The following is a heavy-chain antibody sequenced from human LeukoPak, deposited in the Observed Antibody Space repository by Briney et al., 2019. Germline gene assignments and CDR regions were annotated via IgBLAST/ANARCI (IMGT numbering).Heavy chain of an antibody. Sequence: LRGGTLRLSCAASGFTFSSYGMSWVRQAPGKGLEWVSAISGSGGSTYYADSVKGRFTISRDNSKNTLYLQMNSLRAEDTAVYYCAKDAAPYLWFGVLQGYWGQGTLVTVSS. J-gene: IGHJ4*02. V-gene: IGHV3-23*01. D-gene: IGHD3-10*01. CDR1: GFTFSSYG. CDR3: AKDAAPYLWFGVLQGY. CDR2: ISGSGGST.